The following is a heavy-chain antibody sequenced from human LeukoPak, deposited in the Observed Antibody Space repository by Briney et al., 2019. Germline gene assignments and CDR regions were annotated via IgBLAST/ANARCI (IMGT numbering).Heavy chain of an antibody. V-gene: IGHV3-7*01. J-gene: IGHJ4*02. Sequence: ASVQGRFTISRDDAKNSLYLQMSSLRSEDTAVYYCARDYTSDYWGQGTLVTVSS. D-gene: IGHD2-2*02. CDR3: ARDYTSDY.